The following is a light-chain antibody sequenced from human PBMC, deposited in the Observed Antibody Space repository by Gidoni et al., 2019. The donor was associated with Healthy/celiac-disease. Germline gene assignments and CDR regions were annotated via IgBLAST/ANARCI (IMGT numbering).Light chain of an antibody. CDR3: QQYGSSPCT. CDR2: VAS. Sequence: EIVLTQSPGTLSLSPGERATRSCRASQSVSSSYLAWYQQKPGQAPRLLIYVASSRATGIPARGSGSGSGTDFTLTISRLEPEDFAVYYCQQYGSSPCTFGPGTKVDIK. J-gene: IGKJ3*01. V-gene: IGKV3-20*01. CDR1: QSVSSSY.